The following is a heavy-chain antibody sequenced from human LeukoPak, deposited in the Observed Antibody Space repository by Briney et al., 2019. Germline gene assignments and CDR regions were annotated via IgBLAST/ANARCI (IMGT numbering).Heavy chain of an antibody. Sequence: ASVKVSCKASGYTFTGYYMHWVRQAPGQGLEWMGWINPNSGGTNYAQKFQGRVTMTRDTSISTAYMDLSRLRSDDTAVYYCASGGYGSGSYFTYYYYYMDVWGKGTTVTVSS. CDR2: INPNSGGT. D-gene: IGHD3-10*01. V-gene: IGHV1-2*02. CDR3: ASGGYGSGSYFTYYYYYMDV. CDR1: GYTFTGYY. J-gene: IGHJ6*03.